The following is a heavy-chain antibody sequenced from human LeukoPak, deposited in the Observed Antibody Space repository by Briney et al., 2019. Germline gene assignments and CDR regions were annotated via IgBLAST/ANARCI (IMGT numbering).Heavy chain of an antibody. Sequence: GASVKVSCKASGGTFSSYAISWGRQAPGQGLEWMGGIIPIFGTANYAQKFQGRVTITAAESTTRAYMELSSLRSEDTAVYYCARGSGSYYDYWGQGTLVTVSS. CDR3: ARGSGSYYDY. CDR1: GGTFSSYA. J-gene: IGHJ4*02. CDR2: IIPIFGTA. D-gene: IGHD1-26*01. V-gene: IGHV1-69*13.